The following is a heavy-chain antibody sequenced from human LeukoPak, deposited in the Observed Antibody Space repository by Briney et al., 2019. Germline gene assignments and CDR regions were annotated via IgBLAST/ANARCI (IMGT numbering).Heavy chain of an antibody. J-gene: IGHJ6*02. CDR3: ARGRGYDYYYYGMDV. V-gene: IGHV3-33*01. D-gene: IGHD5-12*01. CDR1: GFTFTAYG. Sequence: GGSLRLSCAVSGFTFTAYGMHWVRQAPGKGLEWVAVIWYDGNNIYYADSVKGRFTISRDNSKNTLYLQMNSLRAEDTAVYYCARGRGYDYYYYGMDVWGQGTTVTVSS. CDR2: IWYDGNNI.